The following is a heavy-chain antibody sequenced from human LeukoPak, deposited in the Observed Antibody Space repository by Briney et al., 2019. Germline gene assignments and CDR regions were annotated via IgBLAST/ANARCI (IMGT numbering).Heavy chain of an antibody. J-gene: IGHJ4*02. CDR2: ISYDGSNK. CDR1: GFTFSSYG. Sequence: GRSLRLSCAASGFTFSSYGMHWVRQAPGKGLEWVAVISYDGSNKYYADSVKGRFTISRDNAKNSLYLQMNSLRAEDTAVYYCARASPNTVTTLQYFDYWGQGTLVTVSS. CDR3: ARASPNTVTTLQYFDY. V-gene: IGHV3-30*03. D-gene: IGHD4-17*01.